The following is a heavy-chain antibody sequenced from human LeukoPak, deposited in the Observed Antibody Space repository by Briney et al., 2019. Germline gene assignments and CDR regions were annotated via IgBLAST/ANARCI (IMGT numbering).Heavy chain of an antibody. CDR2: ISDSGGST. Sequence: GGSLRLSCAVSGITLSNYGMSWVRQAPGKGLEWVAGISDSGGSTKYADSVKGRFTISRDNAKNTLYLQMNSLRAEDTAVYYCARGYSGSYRVDYWGQGTLVTVSS. J-gene: IGHJ4*02. V-gene: IGHV3-23*01. CDR1: GITLSNYG. CDR3: ARGYSGSYRVDY. D-gene: IGHD1-26*01.